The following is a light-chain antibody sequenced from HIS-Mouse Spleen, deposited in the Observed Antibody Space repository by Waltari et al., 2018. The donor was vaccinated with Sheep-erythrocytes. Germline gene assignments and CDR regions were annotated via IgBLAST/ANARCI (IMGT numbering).Light chain of an antibody. J-gene: IGLJ3*02. V-gene: IGLV2-23*01. CDR3: CSYAGSSTWV. CDR1: SSAVGSYHL. CDR2: EGS. Sequence: QSALTQPASVSGSPGQSIPISCPGTSSAVGSYHLASWYQQHPGKAPKLMIYEGSKRPSGVSNRFSGSKSGNTASLTISGLQAEDEADYYCCSYAGSSTWVFGGGTKLTVL.